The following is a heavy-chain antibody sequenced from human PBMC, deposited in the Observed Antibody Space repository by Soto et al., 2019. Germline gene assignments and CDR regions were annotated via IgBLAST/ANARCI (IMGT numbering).Heavy chain of an antibody. CDR2: VSPENRNA. V-gene: IGHV1-8*01. Sequence: QVQVVQSRAEVKKPGASVKVSCKTSGYTFTEYDINWVRQAPGRGLEYMGWVSPENRNAGYAPQFRGRVSMTADTSLNTVYLELTTLTYEDTAVYYCEVTTGYWGQGTMVTVSS. CDR3: EVTTGY. D-gene: IGHD4-17*01. CDR1: GYTFTEYD. J-gene: IGHJ4*02.